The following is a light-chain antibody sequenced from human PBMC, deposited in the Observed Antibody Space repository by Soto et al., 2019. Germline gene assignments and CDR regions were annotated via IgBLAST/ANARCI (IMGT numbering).Light chain of an antibody. Sequence: EIVMTQSPATLSVSPGERATLSCRASQSVSDKSAWYQQKPGQAPRLLIFGASTRATGIPSRFSGSGSGTEFTLTISCLQSEDCGVYYWQQYKSLPYTFGQGTKLEIK. CDR3: QQYKSLPYT. J-gene: IGKJ2*01. CDR1: QSVSDK. V-gene: IGKV3-15*01. CDR2: GAS.